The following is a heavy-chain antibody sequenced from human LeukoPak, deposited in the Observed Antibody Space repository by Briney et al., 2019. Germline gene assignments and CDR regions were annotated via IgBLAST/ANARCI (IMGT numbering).Heavy chain of an antibody. Sequence: SETLTLTCTVSGGSISSYYWSWIRQPPGKGLEWIGYIYYGGSTIYNPSLKSRVSISVDTSKNQFSLRLSSVTAADTAVYYCARNSRYYEIDCWGQGALVTVSS. CDR2: IYYGGST. CDR3: ARNSRYYEIDC. CDR1: GGSISSYY. D-gene: IGHD3-22*01. V-gene: IGHV4-59*01. J-gene: IGHJ4*02.